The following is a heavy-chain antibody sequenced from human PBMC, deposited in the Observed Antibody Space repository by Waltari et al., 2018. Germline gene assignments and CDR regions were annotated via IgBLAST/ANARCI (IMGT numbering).Heavy chain of an antibody. Sequence: QVQLVESGGGVVQPGGSLRLSWAASGFTFSSYGMPWVRQAPGKGLEWVAFIRYDGSNKYYEDSVKGRFTISRDNSKNTLYLQMNSLRAEDTAVYYCAKDSSGYQDFDYWGQGTLVTVSS. CDR3: AKDSSGYQDFDY. CDR1: GFTFSSYG. D-gene: IGHD6-19*01. J-gene: IGHJ4*02. CDR2: IRYDGSNK. V-gene: IGHV3-30*02.